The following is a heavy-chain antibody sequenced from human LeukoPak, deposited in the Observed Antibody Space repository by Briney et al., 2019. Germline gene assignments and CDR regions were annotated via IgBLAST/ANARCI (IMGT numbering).Heavy chain of an antibody. J-gene: IGHJ4*02. CDR1: GDSISSGAYS. D-gene: IGHD1-26*01. V-gene: IGHV4-61*08. Sequence: KASETLSLTCVVSGDSISSGAYSWSWIRQPPGKGVEWIGYIYHVGSTNYNPSLKSRVTISVDTSKNQFSLRLSSVTAADTAIYYCARTWYSGSYYFFDYWGQGTLVTVSS. CDR2: IYHVGST. CDR3: ARTWYSGSYYFFDY.